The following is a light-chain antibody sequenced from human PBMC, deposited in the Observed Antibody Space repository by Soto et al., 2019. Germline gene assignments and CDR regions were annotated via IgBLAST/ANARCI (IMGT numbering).Light chain of an antibody. J-gene: IGLJ1*01. CDR3: SSYTSSSTHV. Sequence: QSALTQPASVSGSPEQSITISCTGTSSDVGGYKYVSWYQQHPGKAPKLIIYEVSNRPSGVSNRFSGSKSGNTASLTISGLQAEDEADYSCSSYTSSSTHVFGTGTKLTVL. CDR2: EVS. CDR1: SSDVGGYKY. V-gene: IGLV2-14*01.